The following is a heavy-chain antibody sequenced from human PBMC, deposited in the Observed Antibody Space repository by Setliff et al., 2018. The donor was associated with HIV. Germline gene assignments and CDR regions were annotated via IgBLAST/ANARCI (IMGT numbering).Heavy chain of an antibody. CDR3: ARHLVLSGTFRNYYYYLDV. CDR1: GASISSHY. Sequence: SETLSLTCTVSGASISSHYWAWIRQPPGKGLEWIGYFYYSGSTNYNPSLKGRVTISADTSRNQLSLRLTSVTAADTAVYFCARHLVLSGTFRNYYYYLDVWGKGTTVTVSS. D-gene: IGHD1-7*01. J-gene: IGHJ6*03. CDR2: FYYSGST. V-gene: IGHV4-59*08.